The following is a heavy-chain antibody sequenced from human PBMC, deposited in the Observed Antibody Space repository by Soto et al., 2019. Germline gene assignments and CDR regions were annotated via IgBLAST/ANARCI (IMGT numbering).Heavy chain of an antibody. J-gene: IGHJ6*02. CDR3: ARPSGSYYYYYGMDV. D-gene: IGHD1-26*01. Sequence: GGSLRLSCAASGFTFSSYSMNWVRQAPGKGLEWVSSISSSSSYIYYADSVKGRFTISRDNAKNSLYLQMNSLRAEDTAVYYCARPSGSYYYYYGMDVWGQGTTVTVSS. CDR1: GFTFSSYS. CDR2: ISSSSSYI. V-gene: IGHV3-21*01.